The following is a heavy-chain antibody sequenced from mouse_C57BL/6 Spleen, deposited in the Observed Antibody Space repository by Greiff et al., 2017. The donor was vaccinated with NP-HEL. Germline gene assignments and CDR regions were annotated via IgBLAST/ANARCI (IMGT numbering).Heavy chain of an antibody. Sequence: QVQLQQSGPELVKPGASVKISCKASSYAFSSSWMNWVKQRPGKGLEWIGRIYPGDGDTNYNGKFKGKATLTADKSSSPAYMQLSSLTSEDSAVYFCARGGGRGCAYWGQGTLVTVSA. CDR3: ARGGGRGCAY. V-gene: IGHV1-82*01. D-gene: IGHD3-3*01. CDR1: SYAFSSSW. J-gene: IGHJ3*01. CDR2: IYPGDGDT.